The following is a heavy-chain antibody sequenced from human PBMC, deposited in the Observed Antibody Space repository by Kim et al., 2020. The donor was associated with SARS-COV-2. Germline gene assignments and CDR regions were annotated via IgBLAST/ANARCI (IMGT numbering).Heavy chain of an antibody. Sequence: EDSVMGRFTITRANSKNTLDLQLNSLRAEDTAVYYCASLGYNWNDEAVDYWGQGTLVTVSS. CDR3: ASLGYNWNDEAVDY. V-gene: IGHV3-30*03. J-gene: IGHJ4*02. D-gene: IGHD1-1*01.